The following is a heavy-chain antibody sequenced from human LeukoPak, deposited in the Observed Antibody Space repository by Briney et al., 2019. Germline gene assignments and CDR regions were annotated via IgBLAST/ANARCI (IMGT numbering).Heavy chain of an antibody. CDR1: GGSVSSYY. CDR3: AKDFEDYSSGYTDAFDI. V-gene: IGHV4-59*02. J-gene: IGHJ3*02. Sequence: PSETLSLTCTVSGGSVSSYYWSWIRQPPGKGLEWIGYIYYSGSTNYNPSLKSRVTISVDTSKNQFSLKLSSVTAADTAVYYCAKDFEDYSSGYTDAFDIWGQGTMVTVSS. CDR2: IYYSGST. D-gene: IGHD3-22*01.